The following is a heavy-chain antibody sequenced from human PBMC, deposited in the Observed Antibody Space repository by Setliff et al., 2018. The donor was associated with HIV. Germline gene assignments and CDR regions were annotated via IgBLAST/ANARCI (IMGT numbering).Heavy chain of an antibody. CDR1: GDSMGGYY. Sequence: SETLSLTCAVSGDSMGGYYWSWVRQAPGKALESIASIYSGGSAIYHPSLKSRVTISVDTSKNQFSLKLSSVTAADTAVYYCARDFNYGSGRYYYYMDVWGKGTTVTVSS. CDR3: ARDFNYGSGRYYYYMDV. V-gene: IGHV4-4*08. J-gene: IGHJ6*03. D-gene: IGHD3-10*01. CDR2: IYSGGSA.